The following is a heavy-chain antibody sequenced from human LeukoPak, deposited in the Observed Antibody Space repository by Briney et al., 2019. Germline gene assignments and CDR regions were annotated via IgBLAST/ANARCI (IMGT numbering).Heavy chain of an antibody. CDR2: MNPNSGNT. Sequence: ASVKVSCKASGYTFTSYDINWVRQATGQGLEWMGWMNPNSGNTGYAQKFQGRVTMTRNTSISTAYMELTSLRSDHTAVYYCARVRSGSSTIDYWGQGTLVTVSS. V-gene: IGHV1-8*01. J-gene: IGHJ4*02. CDR3: ARVRSGSSTIDY. CDR1: GYTFTSYD. D-gene: IGHD1-26*01.